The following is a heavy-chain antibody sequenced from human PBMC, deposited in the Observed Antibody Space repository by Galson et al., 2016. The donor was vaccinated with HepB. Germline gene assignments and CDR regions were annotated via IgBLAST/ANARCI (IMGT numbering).Heavy chain of an antibody. D-gene: IGHD3-16*01. Sequence: SLRLSCAASGFAFSNYNMNWVRQAPGKGLEWVGRIKSKTDGGTTDYAAPVKGRFTISRDDSKNTLYMQMKSLKTEDTAVYYCITDASAGWGGIDVWGQGTTVTVSS. CDR3: ITDASAGWGGIDV. CDR2: IKSKTDGGTT. J-gene: IGHJ6*02. CDR1: GFAFSNYN. V-gene: IGHV3-15*07.